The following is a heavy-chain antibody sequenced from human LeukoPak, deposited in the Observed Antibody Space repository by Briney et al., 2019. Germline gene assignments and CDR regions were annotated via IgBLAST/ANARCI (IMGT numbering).Heavy chain of an antibody. CDR1: GGSFSGYY. V-gene: IGHV4-34*01. Sequence: SETLSLTCAVYGGSFSGYYWSWIRQPPGKGLEWIGEINHSGSTNYNPSLKSRVTISVDTSKNQLSLKLSSVTAADTAVYYCARVQPGDSEYWGQGTLVTVSS. CDR3: ARVQPGDSEY. D-gene: IGHD7-27*01. J-gene: IGHJ4*02. CDR2: INHSGST.